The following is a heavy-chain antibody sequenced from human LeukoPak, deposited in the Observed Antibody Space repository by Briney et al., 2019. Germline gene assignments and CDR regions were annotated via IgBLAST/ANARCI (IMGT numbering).Heavy chain of an antibody. CDR1: GYTFAAYY. D-gene: IGHD2-21*01. CDR3: ASEAFCDGGSCYVQRDAS. J-gene: IGHJ5*02. V-gene: IGHV1-2*02. Sequence: GASVKVSCKASGYTFAAYYIHWVRQAPGQGLEWMGWIDTNSGATNYAQKFKGRVTITRDTSIGTAYMELSNLISDDTGVYYCASEAFCDGGSCYVQRDASWGPGTLVTVSS. CDR2: IDTNSGAT.